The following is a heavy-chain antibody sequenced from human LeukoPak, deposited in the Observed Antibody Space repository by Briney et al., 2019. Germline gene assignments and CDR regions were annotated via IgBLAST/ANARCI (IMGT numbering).Heavy chain of an antibody. V-gene: IGHV1-69*05. J-gene: IGHJ5*02. CDR1: GGTFSSYA. CDR3: ARVVYYDFWSGYPDH. CDR2: IIPIFGTA. D-gene: IGHD3-3*01. Sequence: ASVKVSCKASGGTFSSYAISWVRQAPGQGLEWMGGIIPIFGTANYAQKFQGRVTITTDESTSTAYMELSSLRSEDTAVYHCARVVYYDFWSGYPDHWGQGTLVTVSS.